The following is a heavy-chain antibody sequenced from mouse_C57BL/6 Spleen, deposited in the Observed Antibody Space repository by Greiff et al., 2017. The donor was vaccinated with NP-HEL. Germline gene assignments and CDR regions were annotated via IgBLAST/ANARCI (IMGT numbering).Heavy chain of an antibody. CDR1: GFTFSSYA. D-gene: IGHD2-5*01. Sequence: EVMLVESGGGLVKPGGSLKLSCAASGFTFSSYAMSWVRQTPEKRLEWVATISDGGSYTYYPDNVKGRFTISRDNAKNNLYLQMSHLKSEDTAMYYCARDGAYYSNYVFAYWGQGTLVTVSA. J-gene: IGHJ3*01. V-gene: IGHV5-4*01. CDR3: ARDGAYYSNYVFAY. CDR2: ISDGGSYT.